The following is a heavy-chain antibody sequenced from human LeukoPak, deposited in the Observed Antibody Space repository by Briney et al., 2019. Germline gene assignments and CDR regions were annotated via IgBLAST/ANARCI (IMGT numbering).Heavy chain of an antibody. D-gene: IGHD4-11*01. V-gene: IGHV4-59*01. J-gene: IGHJ6*02. CDR3: ARAQADYHNLWYYYYGMDV. CDR2: IYYSGST. CDR1: GXSISSYY. Sequence: PSETLSLTCTVSGXSISSYYRSWIRQPPGKGLELIGYIYYSGSTNYNPSLKSRVTISVDTSKNQFSLKLSSVTAADTVVYYCARAQADYHNLWYYYYGMDVWGQGTTVTVSS.